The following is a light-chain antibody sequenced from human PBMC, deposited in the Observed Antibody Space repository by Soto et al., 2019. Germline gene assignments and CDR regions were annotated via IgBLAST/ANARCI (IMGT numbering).Light chain of an antibody. CDR1: RSVSSY. CDR2: DAS. J-gene: IGKJ1*01. CDR3: QQRSNWPPTWT. V-gene: IGKV3-11*01. Sequence: EIVLTQSPATLSLSPVERATLSCMASRSVSSYLAWYQQKPGQAPRLLIYDASNRATGIPARFSGSGSGTDFTLTISSLEPEDFAVYYCQQRSNWPPTWTFGQGTKVDIK.